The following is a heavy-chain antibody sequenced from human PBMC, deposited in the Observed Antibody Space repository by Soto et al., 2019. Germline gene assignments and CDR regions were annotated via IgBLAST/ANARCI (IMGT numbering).Heavy chain of an antibody. V-gene: IGHV3-30-3*01. Sequence: VQLVESGGGVVQPGRSLRLSCAASGFTFSSYAMHWVRQAPGKGLEWVAVISYDGSNKYYADSVKGRFTISRDNSKNTLYLQMNSLRAEDTAVYYCARGEEATIFGVTKKGYYYGMDVWGQGTTVTVSS. CDR1: GFTFSSYA. CDR2: ISYDGSNK. CDR3: ARGEEATIFGVTKKGYYYGMDV. D-gene: IGHD3-3*01. J-gene: IGHJ6*02.